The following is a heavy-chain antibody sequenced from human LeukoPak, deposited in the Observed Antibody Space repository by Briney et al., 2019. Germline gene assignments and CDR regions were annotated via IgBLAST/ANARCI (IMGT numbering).Heavy chain of an antibody. CDR3: ARDLIVVVPAVDSYYYGMDV. CDR1: GFTFSSYA. D-gene: IGHD2-2*01. Sequence: PGRSVRLSCAASGFTFSSYAMHWVRQAPGKGLEWVAVISYDGSNKYYADSVKGRFTISRDNSKNTLYLQMNSLRAEDTAVYYCARDLIVVVPAVDSYYYGMDVWGQGTTVPVSS. J-gene: IGHJ6*02. CDR2: ISYDGSNK. V-gene: IGHV3-30-3*01.